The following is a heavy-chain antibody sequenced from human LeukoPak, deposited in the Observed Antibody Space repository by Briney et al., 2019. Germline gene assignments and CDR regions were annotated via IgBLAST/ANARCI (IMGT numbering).Heavy chain of an antibody. CDR1: GFTFSSFA. D-gene: IGHD2-15*01. CDR3: ARGSSPSLGY. V-gene: IGHV3-23*01. CDR2: ISGSGGST. J-gene: IGHJ4*02. Sequence: GGSLRLSCAASGFTFSSFAMSWVRQAPGKGLEWVSAISGSGGSTYYADSVKGRFTISRDNSKNTLYLQMNSLRAEDTAVYYCARGSSPSLGYWGQGTLVTVSS.